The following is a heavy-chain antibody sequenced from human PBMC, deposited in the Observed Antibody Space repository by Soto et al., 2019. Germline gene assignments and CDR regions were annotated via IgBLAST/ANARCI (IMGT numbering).Heavy chain of an antibody. CDR2: ISYDGSNK. V-gene: IGHV3-30*18. CDR3: AKDQGGSSWYYYYYGMAV. D-gene: IGHD6-13*01. J-gene: IGHJ6*02. Sequence: GGSLRLSCAASGFTFSSYGMHWVRQAPGKGLEWVAVISYDGSNKYYADSVKGRFTISRDNSKNTLYLQMNSLRAEDTAVYYCAKDQGGSSWYYYYYGMAVWGQGTTVTVYS. CDR1: GFTFSSYG.